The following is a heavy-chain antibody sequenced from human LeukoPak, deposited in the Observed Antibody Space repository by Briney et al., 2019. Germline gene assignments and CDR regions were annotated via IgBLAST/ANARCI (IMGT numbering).Heavy chain of an antibody. D-gene: IGHD1-26*01. CDR3: ARAGQWELLRSNWFDP. CDR1: GGSISSLY. J-gene: IGHJ5*02. CDR2: IYYSGST. V-gene: IGHV4-59*08. Sequence: SETLSLTCTVSGGSISSLYWSWIRQPPGKGLEWIGYIYYSGSTYYNPSLKSRVTISVDTSKNQFSLKLSSVTAADTAVYYCARAGQWELLRSNWFDPWGQGTLVTVSS.